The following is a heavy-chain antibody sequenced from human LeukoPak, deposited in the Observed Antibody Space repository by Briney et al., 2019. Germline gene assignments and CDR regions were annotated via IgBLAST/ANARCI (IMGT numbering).Heavy chain of an antibody. V-gene: IGHV3-23*01. J-gene: IGHJ5*02. Sequence: GGSLRLSCAASGFTFSSFGMSWVRQAPGKGLEWVSGISGSGGSTYYAESVKGRFTISRDNSKSTLYLQMSSLRAEDTAVYYCAKVHSSSWYDWFDPWGQGTLVTVSS. D-gene: IGHD6-13*01. CDR1: GFTFSSFG. CDR2: ISGSGGST. CDR3: AKVHSSSWYDWFDP.